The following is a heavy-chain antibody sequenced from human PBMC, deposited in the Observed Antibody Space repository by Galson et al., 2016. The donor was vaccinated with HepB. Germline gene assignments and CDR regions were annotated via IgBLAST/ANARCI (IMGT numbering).Heavy chain of an antibody. D-gene: IGHD4-11*01. V-gene: IGHV3-33*06. J-gene: IGHJ5*02. CDR3: AKGTDPYSDYSWFDP. Sequence: SLRLSCAASGFTFSSYGMHWVRQAPGKGLEWVAVIWYDGSNKYYADSVKGRFTISRDNSKNTLYLQMNSLRAEDTAVYYCAKGTDPYSDYSWFDPWGQGTLVTVSS. CDR2: IWYDGSNK. CDR1: GFTFSSYG.